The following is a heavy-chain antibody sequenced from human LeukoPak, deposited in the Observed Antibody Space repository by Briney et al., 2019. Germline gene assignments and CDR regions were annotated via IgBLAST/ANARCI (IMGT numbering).Heavy chain of an antibody. V-gene: IGHV3-23*01. D-gene: IGHD1-26*01. Sequence: PGGSLRLSCAASGFSFSSYAMSWVRQAPGKGLEWVSTTARSGKTYYADSVKGRFTISRDNSKNTLYLQMDGLRAEDTALYYCVKDQQWKLPHYFDYWGQGTLVTVSS. CDR1: GFSFSSYA. CDR3: VKDQQWKLPHYFDY. CDR2: TARSGKT. J-gene: IGHJ4*02.